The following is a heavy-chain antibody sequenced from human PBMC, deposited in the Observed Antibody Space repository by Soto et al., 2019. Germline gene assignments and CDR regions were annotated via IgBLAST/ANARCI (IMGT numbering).Heavy chain of an antibody. CDR1: GGSISSGDYY. CDR2: IYYSGST. Sequence: SETLSLTCTVSGGSISSGDYYWSWIRQPPGKGLEWIGYIYYSGSTYYNPSLKSRVTISVDTSKNQFSLKLSSVTAADTAVYYCARDRGTGNYYYYYGMDVWGQGTTVTVSS. J-gene: IGHJ6*02. D-gene: IGHD1-1*01. CDR3: ARDRGTGNYYYYYGMDV. V-gene: IGHV4-30-4*01.